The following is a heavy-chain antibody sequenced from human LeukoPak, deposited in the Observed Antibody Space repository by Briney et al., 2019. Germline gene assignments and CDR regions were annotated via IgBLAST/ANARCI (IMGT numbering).Heavy chain of an antibody. CDR3: ATTGLLGDIP. CDR2: ISSSSSTI. Sequence: GGSLRLSCAASGFTFSNYGMHWVRQAPGKGLEWVSYISSSSSTIYYADSAKGRFTISRDNAKKSVYLQMNSLRAEDTAVYYCATTGLLGDIPWGQGTLVTVSS. J-gene: IGHJ5*02. D-gene: IGHD2-21*01. V-gene: IGHV3-48*04. CDR1: GFTFSNYG.